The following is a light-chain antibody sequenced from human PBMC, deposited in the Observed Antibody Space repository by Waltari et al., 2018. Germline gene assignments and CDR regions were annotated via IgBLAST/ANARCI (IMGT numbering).Light chain of an antibody. CDR2: VTIDGSH. Sequence: PRKGLRDLLRVTIDGSHIKGDGFPDRFSGSSSGAERYLTISGLQSEDEADYYCQTWGTGTYWMFGGGTKLTVL. CDR3: QTWGTGTYWM. J-gene: IGLJ3*02. V-gene: IGLV4-69*01.